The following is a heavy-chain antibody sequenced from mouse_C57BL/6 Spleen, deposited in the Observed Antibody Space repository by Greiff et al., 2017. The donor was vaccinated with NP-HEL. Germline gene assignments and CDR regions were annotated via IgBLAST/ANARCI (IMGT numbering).Heavy chain of an antibody. J-gene: IGHJ2*01. CDR3: ARRRDLRVYFDY. D-gene: IGHD3-3*01. CDR2: ISSGGSYT. CDR1: GFTFSSYG. Sequence: DVHLVESGGDLVKPGGSLKLSCAASGFTFSSYGMSWVRQTPDKRLEWVATISSGGSYTYYPDSVKGRFTISRDNAKNTLYLQMSSLKSEDTAMYYCARRRDLRVYFDYWGQGTTLTVSS. V-gene: IGHV5-6*02.